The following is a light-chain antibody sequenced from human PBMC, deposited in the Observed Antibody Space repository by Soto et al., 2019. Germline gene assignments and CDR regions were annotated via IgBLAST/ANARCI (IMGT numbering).Light chain of an antibody. J-gene: IGKJ5*01. CDR3: QQYNNWPIT. Sequence: EMVMTQSPATLSVSPGERVTLSCRASQSVFSKLAWYQQRPGQAPTLLIFDASARAPGIPARFSGSGSGTEFTLTISSLQSEDFAVYYCQQYNNWPITFGQGTRLEIK. V-gene: IGKV3-15*01. CDR1: QSVFSK. CDR2: DAS.